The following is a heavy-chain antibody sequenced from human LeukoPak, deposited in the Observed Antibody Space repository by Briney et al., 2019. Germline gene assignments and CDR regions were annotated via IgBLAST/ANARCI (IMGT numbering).Heavy chain of an antibody. CDR2: IRDKAYNYAT. CDR3: SRHEALPGDY. Sequence: GGSLKLSCAASGLTFSGSTMHWVRQAPGKGLEWVGHIRDKAYNYATAYAASVKGRFTISRDDSKNTAYLQMNSLKTEDTAVYYCSRHEALPGDYWGQGTLVTVSS. CDR1: GLTFSGST. V-gene: IGHV3-73*01. D-gene: IGHD2-21*02. J-gene: IGHJ4*02.